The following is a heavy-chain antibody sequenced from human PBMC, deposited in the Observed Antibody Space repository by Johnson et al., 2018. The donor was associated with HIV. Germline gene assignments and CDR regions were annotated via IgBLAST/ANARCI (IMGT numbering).Heavy chain of an antibody. D-gene: IGHD6-13*01. CDR3: ARDGGIAATDAFDI. V-gene: IGHV3-30-3*01. CDR1: GFTFSYSA. J-gene: IGHJ3*02. Sequence: QMLLVESGGGMVQPGRSLRLSCVASGFTFSYSAFHWVRQAPGEGLEWVALISSDGNREHYADSLKGRFTISRDNSKNTLYLQMNSLRSGDTAVYYCARDGGIAATDAFDIWGQGTMVTVSS. CDR2: ISSDGNRE.